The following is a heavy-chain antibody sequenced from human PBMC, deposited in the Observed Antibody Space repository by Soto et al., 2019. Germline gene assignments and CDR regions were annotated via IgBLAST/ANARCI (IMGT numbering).Heavy chain of an antibody. D-gene: IGHD6-19*01. J-gene: IGHJ4*02. Sequence: QVQLVQSGAEVKKPGSSVKVSCKASGATFSGYAINWVRQAPGQGLEWLGRIVPIFETLNYAERFQGRVAITADESTTTVYMELTNLTHEDTAVYYCVVMGNVAVSNPRSFAYWGQGTQVTVSS. V-gene: IGHV1-69*18. CDR3: VVMGNVAVSNPRSFAY. CDR2: IVPIFETL. CDR1: GATFSGYA.